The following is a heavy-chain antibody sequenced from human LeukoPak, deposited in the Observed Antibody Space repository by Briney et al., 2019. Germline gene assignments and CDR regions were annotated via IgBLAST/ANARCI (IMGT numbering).Heavy chain of an antibody. CDR1: GGSLSRYY. D-gene: IGHD3-10*01. Sequence: SETLSLTCTVSGGSLSRYYWSWIRQPPGKGLEWIGYIYYSGSTNYNPSLKSRVTISVDTSKNRFSLKLSSVTAADTSVYYCARVGGDVLLWFGELVRDNWFAPWGQGTLVTVSS. J-gene: IGHJ5*02. CDR3: ARVGGDVLLWFGELVRDNWFAP. CDR2: IYYSGST. V-gene: IGHV4-59*01.